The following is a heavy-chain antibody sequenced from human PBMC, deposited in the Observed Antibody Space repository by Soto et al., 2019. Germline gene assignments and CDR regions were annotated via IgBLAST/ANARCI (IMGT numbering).Heavy chain of an antibody. D-gene: IGHD2-2*01. CDR2: ISSSGSTI. CDR1: GFTFSSYE. Sequence: GGSLRLSCAASGFTFSSYEMNWVRQAPGKGLEWVSYISSSGSTIYYADSVKGRFTISRDNAKNSLYLQMNSLRDEDTAVYYCAREAQVVPAAPNWFDPWGQGTLVTVS. J-gene: IGHJ5*02. CDR3: AREAQVVPAAPNWFDP. V-gene: IGHV3-48*03.